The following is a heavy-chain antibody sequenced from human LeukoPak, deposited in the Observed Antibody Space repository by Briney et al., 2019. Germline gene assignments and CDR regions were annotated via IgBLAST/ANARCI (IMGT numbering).Heavy chain of an antibody. CDR3: AKAYSSSWYRSFDY. CDR1: GFTFNNYA. Sequence: GGSLRLSCAASGFTFNNYAMSWVRQAPGQGLEWVSAISGSGGSTYYADSVKGRFTVSRDNSKNTLYLQMNSLRAEDTAVYYCAKAYSSSWYRSFDYWGQGTLVTVSS. J-gene: IGHJ4*02. D-gene: IGHD6-13*01. CDR2: ISGSGGST. V-gene: IGHV3-23*01.